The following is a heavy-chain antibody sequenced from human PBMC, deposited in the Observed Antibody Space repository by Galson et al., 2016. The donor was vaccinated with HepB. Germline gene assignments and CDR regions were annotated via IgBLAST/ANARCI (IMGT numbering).Heavy chain of an antibody. CDR3: ARDHYDSGSYYAGPFDY. J-gene: IGHJ4*02. D-gene: IGHD3-10*01. CDR1: GFTFSRYS. CDR2: ISSSSGTI. V-gene: IGHV3-48*02. Sequence: SLRLSCAASGFTFSRYSMNWVRQAPGKGLEWISYISSSSGTIYYADSVTGRFTISRGNAKNSLYLQMNSLRDEDTAIYYCARDHYDSGSYYAGPFDYWGQGTLVTVSS.